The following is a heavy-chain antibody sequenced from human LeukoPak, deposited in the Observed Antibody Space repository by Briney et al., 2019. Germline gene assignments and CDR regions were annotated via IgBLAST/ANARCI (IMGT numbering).Heavy chain of an antibody. CDR3: ATPISADAFDI. V-gene: IGHV3-11*01. CDR1: GFTVSSNY. CDR2: ISSSGSTI. Sequence: GGSLRLSCAASGFTVSSNYMSWVRQAPGKGLEWVSYISSSGSTIYYADSVKGRFTISRDNAKNSLYLQMNSLRAEDTAVYYCATPISADAFDIWGQGTMVTVSS. J-gene: IGHJ3*02.